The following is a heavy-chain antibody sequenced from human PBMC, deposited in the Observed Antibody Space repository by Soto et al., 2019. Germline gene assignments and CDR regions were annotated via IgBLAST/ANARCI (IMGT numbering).Heavy chain of an antibody. J-gene: IGHJ4*02. CDR3: ARDQESITDRILQY. CDR1: GDTFASFG. V-gene: IGHV1-18*01. Sequence: ASVNVSCKASGDTFASFGFSWVRQAPGQGLEWLGWISAYNGNTHYAQKVRDRVTLTTDTSTSTAYMELRSLTSDDTAVYYCARDQESITDRILQYWGQGTRVTVSS. CDR2: ISAYNGNT. D-gene: IGHD3-10*01.